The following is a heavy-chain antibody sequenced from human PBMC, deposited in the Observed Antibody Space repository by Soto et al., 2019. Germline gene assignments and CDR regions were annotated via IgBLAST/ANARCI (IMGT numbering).Heavy chain of an antibody. V-gene: IGHV3-33*01. CDR3: ARDGDSSGYYDY. CDR1: GFTFSSYG. CDR2: IWYDGSNK. Sequence: QVQLVESGGGVVQPGRSLRLSCAASGFTFSSYGMHWVRQAPGKGLEWVAVIWYDGSNKYYADSVKGRFTISRDNSKNTLYLQMNSLRAEDTAVYYCARDGDSSGYYDYWGQGTLVTVSS. J-gene: IGHJ4*02. D-gene: IGHD3-22*01.